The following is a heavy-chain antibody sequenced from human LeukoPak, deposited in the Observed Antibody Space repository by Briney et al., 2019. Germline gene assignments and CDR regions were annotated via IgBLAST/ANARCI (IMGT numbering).Heavy chain of an antibody. CDR2: INTYNGKT. Sequence: ASVKVSIKASGYTFTSYVFSWLRQAPGRGLDWMGCINTYNGKTNYAQKLQGRVTMTTDTSTSTAYMELRSLRSDDTAVYYCARVERYSSSRPTYYYYGMDVWGQGTTVTVSS. CDR3: ARVERYSSSRPTYYYYGMDV. CDR1: GYTFTSYV. V-gene: IGHV1-18*01. J-gene: IGHJ6*02. D-gene: IGHD6-13*01.